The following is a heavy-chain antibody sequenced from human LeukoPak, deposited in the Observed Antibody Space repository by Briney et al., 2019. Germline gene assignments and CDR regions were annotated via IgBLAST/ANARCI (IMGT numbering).Heavy chain of an antibody. D-gene: IGHD1-26*01. Sequence: QTSETLSLTCTVSGGSIRSYYWSWIRQPAGKGLEWIGRIYTSGSTNYNPSLKSRVTMSVDTSKNQFSLKLSSVTAADTAVYYCERDGGSGSYSLKWFDPWGQGTLVTVSS. J-gene: IGHJ5*02. CDR3: ERDGGSGSYSLKWFDP. V-gene: IGHV4-4*07. CDR2: IYTSGST. CDR1: GGSIRSYY.